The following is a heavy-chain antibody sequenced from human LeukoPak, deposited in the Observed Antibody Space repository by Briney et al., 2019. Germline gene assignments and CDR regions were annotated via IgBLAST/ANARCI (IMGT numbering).Heavy chain of an antibody. CDR1: GGTFSSYA. V-gene: IGHV1-69*05. CDR2: IIPIFGTA. D-gene: IGHD4/OR15-4a*01. CDR3: VVRGILRYYFDY. Sequence: GASVKVSCKASGGTFSSYAISRVRQAPGQGLEWMGGIIPIFGTANYAQKFQGRVTITTDESTSTAYMELSSLRSEDTAVYYCVVRGILRYYFDYWGQGTLVTVSS. J-gene: IGHJ4*02.